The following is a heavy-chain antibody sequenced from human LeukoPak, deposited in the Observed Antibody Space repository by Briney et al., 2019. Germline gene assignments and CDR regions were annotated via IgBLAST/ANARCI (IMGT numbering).Heavy chain of an antibody. CDR3: AKVARRGITMIVVKDYYYYYMDV. V-gene: IGHV3-23*01. Sequence: GGSLRLSCAASGFTFSSYAMSWVRQAPGKGLEWVSAISGSGGSTYYADSVKGRFTISRDNSKNTLYLQMNSLRAEDTAVYYCAKVARRGITMIVVKDYYYYYMDVWGKGTTVTVSS. D-gene: IGHD3-22*01. CDR1: GFTFSSYA. J-gene: IGHJ6*03. CDR2: ISGSGGST.